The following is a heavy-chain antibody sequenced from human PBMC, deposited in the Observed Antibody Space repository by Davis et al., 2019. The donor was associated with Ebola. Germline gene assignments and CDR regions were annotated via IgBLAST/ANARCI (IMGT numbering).Heavy chain of an antibody. J-gene: IGHJ4*02. Sequence: GESLKISCAASGFTLNNYWMHWVRQAPGKGLVWVSRINSGGSLTSYADSVKGRFTISRDNAKNMLYLQMNSLRAEDTAVYYCARDRGSSSSLDYWGQGTLVTVSS. D-gene: IGHD6-6*01. CDR3: ARDRGSSSSLDY. CDR2: INSGGSLT. V-gene: IGHV3-74*01. CDR1: GFTLNNYW.